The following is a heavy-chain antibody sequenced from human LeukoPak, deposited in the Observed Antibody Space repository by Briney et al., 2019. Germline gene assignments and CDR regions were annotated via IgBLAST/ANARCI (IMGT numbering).Heavy chain of an antibody. CDR3: ARDGAYYDFWRALGMDV. CDR1: GFTFSSYW. Sequence: GGSLRLSCAASGFTFSSYWMSWVRQAPGKGLEWVANIKQDGSEKYYVDSVKGRFTISRDNAKNSLYLQMNSLRAEDTAVYYCARDGAYYDFWRALGMDVWGQGTTVTVSS. CDR2: IKQDGSEK. D-gene: IGHD3-3*01. J-gene: IGHJ6*02. V-gene: IGHV3-7*01.